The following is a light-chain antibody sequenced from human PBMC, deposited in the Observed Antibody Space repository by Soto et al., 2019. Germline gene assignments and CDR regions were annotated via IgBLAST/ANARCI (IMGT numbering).Light chain of an antibody. CDR1: QSVRSY. V-gene: IGKV3-11*01. J-gene: IGKJ5*01. Sequence: VLTQSPATLSLSPWERAPLSCRASQSVRSYLAWYKQKPGQAPRLLIYDASNRATGIPARFSGSGSGTDFTLTISSLQPEDFAVDYCQQRSNWPITCGRGTRLDIK. CDR3: QQRSNWPIT. CDR2: DAS.